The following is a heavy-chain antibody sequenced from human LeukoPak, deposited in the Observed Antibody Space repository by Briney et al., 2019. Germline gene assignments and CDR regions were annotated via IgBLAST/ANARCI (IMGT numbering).Heavy chain of an antibody. V-gene: IGHV1-2*02. Sequence: ASVKVSCMASGYTFTDYFIHWVRQAPGQGLEWMGWINPKSGGTDYAQKFQGRVTMTRDTSISTAYVDLRSLRSDDTAVYYCARVRIHLYFDDSGPFDYWGQGTLVTVSS. CDR1: GYTFTDYF. CDR2: INPKSGGT. CDR3: ARVRIHLYFDDSGPFDY. J-gene: IGHJ4*02. D-gene: IGHD1-26*01.